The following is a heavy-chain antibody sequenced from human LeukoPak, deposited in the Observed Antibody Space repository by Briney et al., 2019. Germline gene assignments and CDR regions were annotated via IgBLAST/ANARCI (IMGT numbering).Heavy chain of an antibody. V-gene: IGHV5-10-1*01. CDR2: IDPSDSYT. Sequence: GESLKISCKASGYTFTAYWLYWVRQVPGKGLGLMARIDPSDSYTDYSPSFQGHVTISVDKSTSTAYLQWSSLQASDTAMYYCARQGGYGSGTYYTSYWGQGTLVTVSS. D-gene: IGHD3-10*01. CDR3: ARQGGYGSGTYYTSY. CDR1: GYTFTAYW. J-gene: IGHJ4*02.